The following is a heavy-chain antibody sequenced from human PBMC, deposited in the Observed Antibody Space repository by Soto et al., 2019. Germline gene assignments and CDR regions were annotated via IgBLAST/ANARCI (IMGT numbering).Heavy chain of an antibody. Sequence: PGGSLRLSCAASGFTFSSYAMHWVRQAPGKGLEYVSAISSNGGSTYYANSVKGRFTISRDDSKNTLYLQMGSLRTEDMAVYHCARIQSDPSTSGWLESDYWGRGTLVTVSS. V-gene: IGHV3-64*01. J-gene: IGHJ4*02. CDR1: GFTFSSYA. CDR2: ISSNGGST. CDR3: ARIQSDPSTSGWLESDY. D-gene: IGHD6-19*01.